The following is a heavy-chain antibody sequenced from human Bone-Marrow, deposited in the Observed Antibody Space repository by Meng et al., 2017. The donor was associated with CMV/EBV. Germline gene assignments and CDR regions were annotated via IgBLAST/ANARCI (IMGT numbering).Heavy chain of an antibody. Sequence: RKPGAAVKVSCEGLCGTFSSYDISWWRQVPGQGLDGMGGIIRIFGTANYAQKFQGRVTITADESTSTAYMELSSRRSEDTAVYYCAWGGRWYRFDYWGQGTLVTVSS. J-gene: IGHJ4*02. D-gene: IGHD3-16*01. CDR1: CGTFSSYD. V-gene: IGHV1-69*01. CDR2: IIRIFGTA. CDR3: AWGGRWYRFDY.